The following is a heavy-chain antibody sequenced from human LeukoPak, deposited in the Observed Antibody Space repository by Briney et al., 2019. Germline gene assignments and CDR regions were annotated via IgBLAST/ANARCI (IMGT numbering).Heavy chain of an antibody. D-gene: IGHD3-22*01. CDR2: IYYSGRT. Sequence: SETLSLTCAVYGGSFSGYYWGWIRQPPGKGLEWIGRIYYSGRTYYNPSLKSRVTISVDTSKSQFSLKLSSVTAADTAVYYCAPFYYYDSSAYYGANWGQGTLVTVSS. CDR3: APFYYYDSSAYYGAN. J-gene: IGHJ4*02. CDR1: GGSFSGYY. V-gene: IGHV4-34*01.